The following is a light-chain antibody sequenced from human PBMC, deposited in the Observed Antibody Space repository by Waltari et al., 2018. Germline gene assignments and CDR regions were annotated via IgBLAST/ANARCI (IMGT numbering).Light chain of an antibody. J-gene: IGLJ3*02. CDR1: DIGRKT. CDR2: YDS. V-gene: IGLV3-21*01. Sequence: SYVLTQPPSVSVAPGKTARITCGGNDIGRKTVHWYQQRPGRAPLLVIYYDSDRPSGIPERLSGSKSGNTATLTISRVEVGEEADYYCQVWERGAHWVFGGGTKLTVL. CDR3: QVWERGAHWV.